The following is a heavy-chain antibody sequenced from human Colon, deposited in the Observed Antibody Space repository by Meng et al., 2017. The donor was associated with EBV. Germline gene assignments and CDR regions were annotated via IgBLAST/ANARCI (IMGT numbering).Heavy chain of an antibody. V-gene: IGHV4-4*02. Sequence: LRASAPGLSNPSGTLSLTAAASGGSIDDDNWWNWVRQTPGKGLEWIGEISHSGTTNYNPSLKSRVTISIDKSKNQFSLKLTSVTAADTAVYYCARDYYASGFVFDLWGQGTLVTVSS. CDR3: ARDYYASGFVFDL. D-gene: IGHD3-10*01. CDR2: ISHSGTT. J-gene: IGHJ5*02. CDR1: GGSIDDDNW.